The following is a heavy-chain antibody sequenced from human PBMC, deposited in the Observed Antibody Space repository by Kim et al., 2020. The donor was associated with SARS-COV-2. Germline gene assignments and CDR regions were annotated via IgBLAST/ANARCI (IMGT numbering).Heavy chain of an antibody. V-gene: IGHV3-11*06. CDR3: ATGGFGESSYYGMDV. D-gene: IGHD3-10*01. Sequence: GGSLRLSCAASGFTFSDYYMSWIRQAPGKGLEWVSYISSSSSYTNYADSVKGRFTISRDNAKNSLYLQMNSLRAEDTAVYYCATGGFGESSYYGMDVWGQGTTVTVSS. J-gene: IGHJ6*02. CDR2: ISSSSSYT. CDR1: GFTFSDYY.